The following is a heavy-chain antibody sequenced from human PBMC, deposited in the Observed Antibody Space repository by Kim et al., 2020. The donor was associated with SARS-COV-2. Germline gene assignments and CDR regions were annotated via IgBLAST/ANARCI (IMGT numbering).Heavy chain of an antibody. Sequence: GGSLRLSCAASGFTFSSYAMHWVRQAPGKGLEWVAVIWYDGSNKYYADSVKGRFTISRDNSKNTLYLQMNSLRAEDTAVYYCAKDMGSFVVVTAMPDYWGQGTLVTVSS. J-gene: IGHJ4*02. V-gene: IGHV3-33*06. CDR3: AKDMGSFVVVTAMPDY. D-gene: IGHD2-21*02. CDR1: GFTFSSYA. CDR2: IWYDGSNK.